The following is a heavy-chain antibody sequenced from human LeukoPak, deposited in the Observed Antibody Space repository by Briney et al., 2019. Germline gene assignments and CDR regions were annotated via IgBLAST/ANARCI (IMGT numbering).Heavy chain of an antibody. V-gene: IGHV1-69*04. CDR1: GGTFSSYA. Sequence: GASVKVSCKASGGTFSSYAISWVRQAPGQGLEWMGRIIPILGIANYAQKFQGRVTFTADKSTSTAYMELSSLRSEDTAVYYCARVLNSGWLKGTFDYWGQGTLVTVSS. D-gene: IGHD6-19*01. J-gene: IGHJ4*02. CDR3: ARVLNSGWLKGTFDY. CDR2: IIPILGIA.